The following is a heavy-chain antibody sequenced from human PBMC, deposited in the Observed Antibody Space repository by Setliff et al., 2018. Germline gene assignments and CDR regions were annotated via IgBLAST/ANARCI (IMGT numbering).Heavy chain of an antibody. CDR1: GYSFSISW. CDR2: IYPGDSET. CDR3: ARRDNYYDSSCYSYYLDD. Sequence: GESLKISCKDSGYSFSISWIGWVRRMPGKGLDWMGIIYPGDSETRYSPSFQGQVTIEVDKAINTAFLQWSSLKASDTALYYCARRDNYYDSSCYSYYLDDWGQGTLVTVSS. J-gene: IGHJ4*02. D-gene: IGHD3-22*01. V-gene: IGHV5-51*01.